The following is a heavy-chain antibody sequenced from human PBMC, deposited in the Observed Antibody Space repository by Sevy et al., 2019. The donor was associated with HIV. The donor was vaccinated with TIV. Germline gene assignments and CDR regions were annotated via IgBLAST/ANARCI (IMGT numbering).Heavy chain of an antibody. J-gene: IGHJ4*02. CDR2: IKQDGSKK. V-gene: IGHV3-7*01. D-gene: IGHD3-16*01. CDR3: ARLKLHYDPYYFDL. CDR1: GFTFSDYW. Sequence: GGSLRLSCAASGFTFSDYWMSWVRQAPEKGLEWVANIKQDGSKKYYVDSVKGRFIMSRNNAKNSLYLEMNSLRAEDTAVYYCARLKLHYDPYYFDLWGQGTLVTVSS.